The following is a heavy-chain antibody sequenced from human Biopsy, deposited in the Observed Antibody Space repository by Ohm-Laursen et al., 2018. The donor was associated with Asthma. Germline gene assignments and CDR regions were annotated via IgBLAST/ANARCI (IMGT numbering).Heavy chain of an antibody. D-gene: IGHD1-1*01. CDR1: GFTFSSYG. J-gene: IGHJ3*02. CDR3: VRDGTDDAFDI. V-gene: IGHV3-30*03. CDR2: MSFDGRQT. Sequence: SLRLSCTAPGFTFSSYGMHWVRQAPGKGLEWVAVMSFDGRQTYYADSVKGRFTISRDNSKNTLDLQMNSLREEDTAVYYCVRDGTDDAFDIWGQGTVVSVSS.